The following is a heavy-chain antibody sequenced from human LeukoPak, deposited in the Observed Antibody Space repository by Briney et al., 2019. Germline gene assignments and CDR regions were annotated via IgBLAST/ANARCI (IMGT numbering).Heavy chain of an antibody. V-gene: IGHV5-10-1*01. CDR2: IDPSDSYT. Sequence: GESLKISCKASGHSFTSYWISWVRQMPGKGLEWMGRIDPSDSYTNYSPSFQGHVTISVDKSISTAYLQWTSLKSSDSAMYYCARRGYYYYGMDVWGQGTTVTVSS. D-gene: IGHD3-10*01. CDR3: ARRGYYYYGMDV. J-gene: IGHJ6*02. CDR1: GHSFTSYW.